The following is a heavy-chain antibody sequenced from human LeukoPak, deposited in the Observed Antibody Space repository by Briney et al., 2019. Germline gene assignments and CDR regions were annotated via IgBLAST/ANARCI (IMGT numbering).Heavy chain of an antibody. D-gene: IGHD1-7*01. J-gene: IGHJ6*02. V-gene: IGHV5-51*01. CDR1: GYSFTSYW. CDR3: ARHPLYNWNYEGYYYYGMDV. CDR2: IYPGDSDT. Sequence: GESLKISCKGSGYSFTSYWIGWVRQVPGKGLEWMGIIYPGDSDTRYSPSFQGQVTISADKSVSTAYLQWSSLKASDTAVYYCARHPLYNWNYEGYYYYGMDVWGQGTTVTVSS.